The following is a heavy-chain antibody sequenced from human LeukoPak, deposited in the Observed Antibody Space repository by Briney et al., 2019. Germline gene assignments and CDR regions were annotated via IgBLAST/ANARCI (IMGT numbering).Heavy chain of an antibody. CDR2: ISSSSSYI. Sequence: GGSLRLSCAASGFTFSSYSMNWVRQAPGKGLEWVSSISSSSSYIYYADSVKGRFTISRDNAKNTVHLLMNRLRVEDTAVYYCARPGPYSSGWYQDFDYWGQGTLVTVSS. J-gene: IGHJ4*02. V-gene: IGHV3-21*01. CDR1: GFTFSSYS. CDR3: ARPGPYSSGWYQDFDY. D-gene: IGHD6-19*01.